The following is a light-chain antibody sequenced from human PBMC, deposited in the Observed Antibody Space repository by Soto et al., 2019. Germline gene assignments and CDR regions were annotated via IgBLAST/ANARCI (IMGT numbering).Light chain of an antibody. CDR2: QDS. V-gene: IGLV3-1*01. J-gene: IGLJ2*01. Sequence: SYELTQPPSVSVSPGQTASITCSGDKLGDKYACWYQQKPGQSPVLVIYQDSKRPSGIPERFSGSNSGTTATLTISGTQAMDEADYYCQAWDSSTAHVVFGGGTKLTVL. CDR3: QAWDSSTAHVV. CDR1: KLGDKY.